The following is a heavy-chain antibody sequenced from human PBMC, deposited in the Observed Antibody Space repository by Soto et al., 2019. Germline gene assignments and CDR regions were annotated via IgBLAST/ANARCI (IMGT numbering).Heavy chain of an antibody. CDR1: GYSFAGYW. D-gene: IGHD3-22*01. J-gene: IGHJ4*02. CDR3: ARQIYDSDTGPNFQYYFDS. V-gene: IGHV5-10-1*01. CDR2: IDPSDSQT. Sequence: GESLKISCNGSGYSFAGYWITWVRQKPWKGLEWMGRIDPSDSQTYYSPSFRGHVTISVTKSITTVFLQWSSLRASDTAMYYCARQIYDSDTGPNFQYYFDSWGQGTPVTVSS.